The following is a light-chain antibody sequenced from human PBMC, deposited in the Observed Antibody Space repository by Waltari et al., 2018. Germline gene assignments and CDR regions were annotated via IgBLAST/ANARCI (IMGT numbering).Light chain of an antibody. CDR2: DIN. CDR1: SSDVGGYNY. V-gene: IGLV2-11*01. J-gene: IGLJ3*02. CDR3: CSYVGSNIYWV. Sequence: QSALTQPRSVSGSPGQSVTISCTGTSSDVGGYNYVSWYQQHPDKAPKLIIYDINKRPSGVPDRVSGYKSGNTASLTISGLQAEDEADYYCCSYVGSNIYWVFGGGTKLTVL.